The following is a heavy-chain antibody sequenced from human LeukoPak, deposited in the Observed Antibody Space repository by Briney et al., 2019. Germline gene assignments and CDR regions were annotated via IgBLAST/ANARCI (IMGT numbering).Heavy chain of an antibody. Sequence: PGRSLRLSCAASGFTFSSYGMHWVRQAPGKGLEWVAVISYDGSNKYYADSVKGRFTISRDNSKNTLYLQMNSLRAEDTAVYYCAKEGTMGWFDPWGQGTLVTVSS. CDR3: AKEGTMGWFDP. D-gene: IGHD3-10*01. CDR1: GFTFSSYG. J-gene: IGHJ5*02. CDR2: ISYDGSNK. V-gene: IGHV3-30*18.